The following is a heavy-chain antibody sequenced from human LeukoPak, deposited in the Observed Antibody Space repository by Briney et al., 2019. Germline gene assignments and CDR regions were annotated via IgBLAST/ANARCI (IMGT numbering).Heavy chain of an antibody. CDR2: INHSGST. J-gene: IGHJ4*02. D-gene: IGHD3-10*01. CDR3: ARGRGRLDY. CDR1: GGSVISWY. V-gene: IGHV4-34*01. Sequence: SETLSLTCTVSGGSVISWYWNWIRQPPGKGLEWIGEINHSGSTNYNPSLKSRVTISVDTSKNQFSLKLSSVTAADTAVYYCARGRGRLDYWGQGTLVTVSS.